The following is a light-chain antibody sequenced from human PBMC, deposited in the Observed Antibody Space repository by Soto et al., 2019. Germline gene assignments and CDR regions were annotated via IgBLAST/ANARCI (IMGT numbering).Light chain of an antibody. V-gene: IGKV3-20*01. CDR3: QQYGSSPLMYT. CDR1: QSVSSSY. J-gene: IGKJ2*01. Sequence: EIVLTQSPGTLSLSPGERATLSCRASQSVSSSYLAWYQQKPGQAPRLLIYGASSRATGIPDRFSGSGSGTDFTLTISRLEPEDFAEYYCQQYGSSPLMYTFGQGTKLEIK. CDR2: GAS.